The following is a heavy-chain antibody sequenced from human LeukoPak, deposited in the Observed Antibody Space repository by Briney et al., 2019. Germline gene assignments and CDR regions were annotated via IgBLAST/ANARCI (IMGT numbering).Heavy chain of an antibody. D-gene: IGHD3-3*01. J-gene: IGHJ6*02. V-gene: IGHV6-1*01. Sequence: SQTLSLTCAISGDSVSSNSAAWNWIRQSPSRGLEWLGRTYYRSKWYNDYAVSVKSRITINPDTSKNQFSLQLNSVTPEDTAVYYCARHGVYYDFWSGYDYYYGMDVWGQGTTVTVSS. CDR3: ARHGVYYDFWSGYDYYYGMDV. CDR2: TYYRSKWYN. CDR1: GDSVSSNSAA.